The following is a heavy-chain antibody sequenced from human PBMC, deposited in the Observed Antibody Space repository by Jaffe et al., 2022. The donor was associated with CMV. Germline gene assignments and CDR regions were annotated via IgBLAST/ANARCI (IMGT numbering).Heavy chain of an antibody. CDR1: GYSFTSYW. CDR3: ARQAVGYYYDSSGPTRAFDI. CDR2: IDPSDSYT. D-gene: IGHD3-22*01. V-gene: IGHV5-10-1*03. Sequence: EVQLVQSGAEVKKPGESLRISCKGSGYSFTSYWISWVRQMPGKGLEWMGRIDPSDSYTNYSPSFQGHVTISADKSISTAYLQWSSLKASDTAMYYCARQAVGYYYDSSGPTRAFDIWGQGTMVTVSS. J-gene: IGHJ3*02.